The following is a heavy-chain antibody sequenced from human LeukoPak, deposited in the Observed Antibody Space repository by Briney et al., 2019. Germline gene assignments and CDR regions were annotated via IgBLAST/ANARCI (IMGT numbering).Heavy chain of an antibody. Sequence: SETLSLTCTVSGDSISNYYWSWIRQPPGKGLEWIGYTYYSGSTNYNPSLKSRVTMSVDTSKNQFSLNLRSVTAADTAVYYCARGTRWLFDLWGRGTLVTVSS. D-gene: IGHD5-12*01. J-gene: IGHJ2*01. CDR3: ARGTRWLFDL. CDR2: TYYSGST. CDR1: GDSISNYY. V-gene: IGHV4-59*01.